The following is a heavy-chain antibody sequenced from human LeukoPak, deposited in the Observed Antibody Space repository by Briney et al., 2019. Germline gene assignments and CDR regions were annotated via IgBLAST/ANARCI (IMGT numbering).Heavy chain of an antibody. CDR1: GLTFSSHA. CDR3: ARGGYYAASDI. Sequence: GGSLRLSCAASGLTFSSHAMHWVRQAPGKGLEYISAIVSNGGNTYYADSVRGRFTISRDNSKDTVYLQMGSLRPEDTAVYYCARGGYYAASDIWGQGALVTVSS. CDR2: IVSNGGNT. J-gene: IGHJ4*02. D-gene: IGHD3-3*01. V-gene: IGHV3-64*02.